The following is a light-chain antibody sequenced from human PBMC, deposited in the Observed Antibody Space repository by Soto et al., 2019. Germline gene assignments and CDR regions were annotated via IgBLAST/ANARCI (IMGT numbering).Light chain of an antibody. Sequence: QGVLNQAPSVSGSPGEAGRISCTGKRRDVGNSNGVSWYHQPPGTAPKLMIYDVNNRPSGVPDRFSGSKSGNTASLTISGLQAEDEGDYYCSSYTSSSSYVFGTGTKVTVL. CDR2: DVN. CDR3: SSYTSSSSYV. CDR1: RRDVGNSNG. V-gene: IGLV2-18*02. J-gene: IGLJ1*01.